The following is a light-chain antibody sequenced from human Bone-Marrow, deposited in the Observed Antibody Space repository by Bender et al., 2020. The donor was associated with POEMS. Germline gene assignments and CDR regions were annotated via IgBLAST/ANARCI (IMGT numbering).Light chain of an antibody. V-gene: IGLV3-1*01. CDR3: SSWDDSLSGWV. CDR1: KLGDKY. J-gene: IGLJ3*02. Sequence: SYELTQPPSVSVSPGQTASITCSGDKLGDKYACWYQQKPGQSPVLVIYQDSKRPSGIPARFSGSKSGTSASLAISDIQSEDEGDYYCSSWDDSLSGWVFGGVTKLTVL. CDR2: QDS.